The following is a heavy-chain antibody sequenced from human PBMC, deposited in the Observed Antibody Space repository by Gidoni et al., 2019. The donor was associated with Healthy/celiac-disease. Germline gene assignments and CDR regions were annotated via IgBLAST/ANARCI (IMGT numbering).Heavy chain of an antibody. CDR3: ARGGITIFGVFSRP. J-gene: IGHJ4*02. D-gene: IGHD3-3*01. CDR1: GVTVSSYS. V-gene: IGHV3-21*01. CDR2: ISSSSSYI. Sequence: EVQLVESGGGLVKHGGSVRRSCAASGVTVSSYSMNWVRQAPGKGLEWVSSISSSSSYIYYADSVKGRFTISRDNAKNSLSLQMNSLRAEDTAVYYCARGGITIFGVFSRPWGQGTLVTVSS.